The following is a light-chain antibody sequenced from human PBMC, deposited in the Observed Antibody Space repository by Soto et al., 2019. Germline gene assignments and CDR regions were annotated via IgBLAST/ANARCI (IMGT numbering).Light chain of an antibody. V-gene: IGKV3-15*01. CDR1: QSVGSN. CDR3: QQYSILPLLS. J-gene: IGKJ4*01. Sequence: EVALTQSPATLSVSPGAGATLSCRASQSVGSNLAWYQQKPGQTPRVLIYGASTRAIGVPARFSGSGFGTEFTLTISSLQPEDFVVYYCQQYSILPLLSFGGGTKVEIK. CDR2: GAS.